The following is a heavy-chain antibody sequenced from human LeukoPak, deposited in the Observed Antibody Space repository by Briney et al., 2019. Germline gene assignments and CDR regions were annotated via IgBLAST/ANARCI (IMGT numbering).Heavy chain of an antibody. Sequence: SETLSLTCTVSGGSLISYYWSWIRQPPGQGLEWIAYIHSSGYTNYNPSLRSRVTISVDTSKNHFSLTVTSVTAADTAVYYCAQRQGPNSGSYDYFDPWGQGTLVIVSS. D-gene: IGHD1-26*01. J-gene: IGHJ5*02. V-gene: IGHV4-4*09. CDR2: IHSSGYT. CDR3: AQRQGPNSGSYDYFDP. CDR1: GGSLISYY.